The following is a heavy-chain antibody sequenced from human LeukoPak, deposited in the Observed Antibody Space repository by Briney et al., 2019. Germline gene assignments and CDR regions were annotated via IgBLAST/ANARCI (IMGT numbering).Heavy chain of an antibody. CDR3: ARDRHLGQLTPFDI. Sequence: SETLSLTCTVSGGSISSGSYYWSWIRQPAGKGLEWIGRIYTSGSTNYNPSLKSRVTMSVDTSKNQFSLKLSSVTAADTAIYYCARDRHLGQLTPFDIWGQGTMVTVSS. D-gene: IGHD5-18*01. V-gene: IGHV4-61*02. CDR2: IYTSGST. CDR1: GGSISSGSYY. J-gene: IGHJ3*02.